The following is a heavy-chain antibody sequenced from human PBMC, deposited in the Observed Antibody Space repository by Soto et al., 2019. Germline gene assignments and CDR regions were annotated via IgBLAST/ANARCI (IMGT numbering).Heavy chain of an antibody. Sequence: ESLKISSKGSGDSFTSYWINCLRQLPGKGLEWLGRTDHSDSYTPYSPSFQGHVTISADKSISTAYLQWSSRKASDTAMYYCAKQNAGEYYDSSGYYPSIHFDYWVQGTLVSVSS. V-gene: IGHV5-10-1*01. CDR1: GDSFTSYW. J-gene: IGHJ4*02. CDR3: AKQNAGEYYDSSGYYPSIHFDY. CDR2: TDHSDSYT. D-gene: IGHD3-22*01.